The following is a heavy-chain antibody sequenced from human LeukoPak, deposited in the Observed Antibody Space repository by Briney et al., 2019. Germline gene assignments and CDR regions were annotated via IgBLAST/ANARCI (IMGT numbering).Heavy chain of an antibody. J-gene: IGHJ4*02. CDR1: GGTFSSYA. CDR3: ARSPDYDILTGYSSHFDY. CDR2: IIPIFGTA. V-gene: IGHV1-69*13. Sequence: SVKVSCKASGGTFSSYAISWVRQAPGQGLEWMGGIIPIFGTANYAQKFQGRVTITADESTSTAYMELSSLRSEDTAVYYCARSPDYDILTGYSSHFDYWGQGTLVTVSS. D-gene: IGHD3-9*01.